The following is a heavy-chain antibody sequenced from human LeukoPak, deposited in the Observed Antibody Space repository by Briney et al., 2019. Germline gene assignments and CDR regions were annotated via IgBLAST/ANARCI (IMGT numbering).Heavy chain of an antibody. CDR1: GFTFGSYA. CDR3: ASLSGYYPYDAFDI. V-gene: IGHV3-30*04. D-gene: IGHD3-22*01. Sequence: PGGSLRLSCAASGFTFGSYAMHWVRQAPGKGLEWVAVISYDGSNKYYADSVKGRFTISRDNSKNTLYLQMNSLRAEDTAVYYCASLSGYYPYDAFDIWGQGTMVTVSS. CDR2: ISYDGSNK. J-gene: IGHJ3*02.